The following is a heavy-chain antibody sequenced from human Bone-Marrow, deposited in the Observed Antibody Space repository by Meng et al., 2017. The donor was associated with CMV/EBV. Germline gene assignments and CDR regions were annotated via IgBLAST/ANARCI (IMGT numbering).Heavy chain of an antibody. CDR3: ARPGYCSSTSCYLLDY. Sequence: ASVKVSCKSSGYTFTGYYMHWVRQAPGQGLEWMGWINPNSGGANYAYNFQGRVTMTRDTSISTAYMELSRLRSDDTAVYYCARPGYCSSTSCYLLDYWGQGTLVTVSS. CDR1: GYTFTGYY. V-gene: IGHV1-2*02. J-gene: IGHJ4*02. D-gene: IGHD2-2*01. CDR2: INPNSGGA.